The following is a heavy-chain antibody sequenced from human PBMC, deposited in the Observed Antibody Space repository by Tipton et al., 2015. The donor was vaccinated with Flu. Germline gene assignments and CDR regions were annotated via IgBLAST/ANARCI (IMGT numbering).Heavy chain of an antibody. V-gene: IGHV5-51*01. Sequence: QLVQSGAEVKKPGESLKISCKGSGYSFTSYWIGWVRQMPGKGLECMGIIYPGDADTRYSPSFQGQVTITADKSISNAYLQWSSLKASDTAMYYCARQGYESSGRSYYYYGMDVWGQGTTVTVSS. D-gene: IGHD3-22*01. CDR1: GYSFTSYW. J-gene: IGHJ6*02. CDR3: ARQGYESSGRSYYYYGMDV. CDR2: IYPGDADT.